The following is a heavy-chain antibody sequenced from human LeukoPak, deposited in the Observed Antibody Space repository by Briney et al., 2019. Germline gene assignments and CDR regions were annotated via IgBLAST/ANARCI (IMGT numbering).Heavy chain of an antibody. CDR2: ISGSGGST. D-gene: IGHD3-3*01. CDR3: AKSQTLNEGRLRFLEWLPSPYYFDY. J-gene: IGHJ4*02. Sequence: GGSLRLSCAASGFTFSSYAMSWVRQAPGKELEWVSAISGSGGSTYYADSVKGRFTISRDNSKNTLYLQMNSLRAEDTAVYYCAKSQTLNEGRLRFLEWLPSPYYFDYWGQGTLVTVSS. V-gene: IGHV3-23*01. CDR1: GFTFSSYA.